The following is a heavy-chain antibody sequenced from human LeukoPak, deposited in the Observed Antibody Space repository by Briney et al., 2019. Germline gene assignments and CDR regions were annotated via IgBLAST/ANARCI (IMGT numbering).Heavy chain of an antibody. J-gene: IGHJ1*01. Sequence: GGSLRLSCATSGFTFSSYAMSWVRQAPGKGLEWVSAISGSGGSTYYADSVKGHFTISRDKSRNTLYLQMSSLRAEDTAVYYCAKGGDGYNYENFLHWGQGTLVTVSS. CDR1: GFTFSSYA. CDR3: AKGGDGYNYENFLH. CDR2: ISGSGGST. D-gene: IGHD5-24*01. V-gene: IGHV3-23*01.